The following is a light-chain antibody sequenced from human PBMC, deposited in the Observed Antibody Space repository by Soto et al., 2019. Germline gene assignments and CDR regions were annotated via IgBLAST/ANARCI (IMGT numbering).Light chain of an antibody. CDR1: QTILKSSIKKNS. J-gene: IGKJ1*01. Sequence: DIVMTQSPDSLAVSLGERATIKCRSSQTILKSSIKKNSLAWYQQKLGQAPRVLIYGASTRATGIPARFSGSGSGTEFILTISSLQSEDFAVYYCQEYNTWPWTFGQGTKVEIK. V-gene: IGKV4-1*01. CDR3: QEYNTWPWT. CDR2: GAS.